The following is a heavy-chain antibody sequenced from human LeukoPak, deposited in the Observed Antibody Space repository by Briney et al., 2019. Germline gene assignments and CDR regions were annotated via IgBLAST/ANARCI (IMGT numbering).Heavy chain of an antibody. V-gene: IGHV3-23*01. CDR2: ISGSGGST. CDR3: AKFPPPTVTTDY. D-gene: IGHD4-17*01. CDR1: GLTFSSYA. J-gene: IGHJ4*02. Sequence: GGSLRLSCAASGLTFSSYAMNWVRQAPGKGLEWVSAISGSGGSTYYADSVKGRFTISRDNSKNTLYLQMNSLRAEDTAVYYCAKFPPPTVTTDYWGQGTLVTVSS.